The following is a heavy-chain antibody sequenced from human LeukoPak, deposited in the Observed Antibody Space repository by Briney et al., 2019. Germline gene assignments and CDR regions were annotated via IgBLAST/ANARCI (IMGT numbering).Heavy chain of an antibody. D-gene: IGHD6-19*01. CDR3: ARDKSSGWYNFDY. V-gene: IGHV1-2*04. CDR2: INPNSGGT. CDR1: GYSFNTYY. Sequence: GASVKVSCKASGYSFNTYYMNWVRQAPGQGLEWLGWINPNSGGTNYAQKFQGWVTMTRDTSISTAYMELSRLRSDDTAVYYCARDKSSGWYNFDYWGQGTLVTVSS. J-gene: IGHJ4*02.